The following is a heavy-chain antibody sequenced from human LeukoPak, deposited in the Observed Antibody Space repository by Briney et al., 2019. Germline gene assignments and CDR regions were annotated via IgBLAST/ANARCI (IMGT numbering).Heavy chain of an antibody. CDR1: GGSISSYH. Sequence: PSETLSLTCTVSGGSISSYHWSWIRQPPGKGLEWIGYIYYSGSTNYNPSLKSRVTISVDTSKNQFSLKLSSVTAADTAVYYCAGGDSSSWTWGYFDLWGRGTLVTVSS. D-gene: IGHD6-13*01. V-gene: IGHV4-59*01. CDR3: AGGDSSSWTWGYFDL. J-gene: IGHJ2*01. CDR2: IYYSGST.